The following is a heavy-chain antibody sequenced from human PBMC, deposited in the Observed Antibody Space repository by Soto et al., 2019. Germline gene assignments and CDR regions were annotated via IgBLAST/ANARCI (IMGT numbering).Heavy chain of an antibody. V-gene: IGHV1-24*01. CDR3: ATVYSRSWYGAFDI. CDR1: GYTLTELS. J-gene: IGHJ3*02. CDR2: FDPEDGET. Sequence: GASVKVSCKVSGYTLTELSMHWVRQAPGKGLEWMGGFDPEDGETIYAQKFQGRVTMTEDTSTDTAYMELSSLRSEDTAVYYCATVYSRSWYGAFDIWGQGTMVTVSS. D-gene: IGHD6-13*01.